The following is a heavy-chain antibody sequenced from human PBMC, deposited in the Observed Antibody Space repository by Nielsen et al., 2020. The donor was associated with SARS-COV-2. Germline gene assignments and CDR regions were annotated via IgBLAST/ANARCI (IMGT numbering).Heavy chain of an antibody. V-gene: IGHV3-48*02. D-gene: IGHD3-9*01. J-gene: IGHJ3*02. Sequence: GESLKISCAASGFTFSSYSMNWVRQAPGKGLEWVSYISSSSSTIYYADSVKGRFTISRDNAKNSLYLQMNSLRDEDTAVYYCAREGGYYDILTGYDPTDAFDIWGQGTMVTVSS. CDR2: ISSSSSTI. CDR1: GFTFSSYS. CDR3: AREGGYYDILTGYDPTDAFDI.